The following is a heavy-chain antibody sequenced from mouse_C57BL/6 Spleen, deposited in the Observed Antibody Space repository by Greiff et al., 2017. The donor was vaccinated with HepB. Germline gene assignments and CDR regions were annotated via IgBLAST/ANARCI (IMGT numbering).Heavy chain of an antibody. CDR2: ISDGGSYT. D-gene: IGHD1-1*01. J-gene: IGHJ1*03. CDR1: GFTFSSYA. V-gene: IGHV5-4*01. Sequence: VQLKESGGGLVKPGGSLKLSCAASGFTFSSYAMSWVRQTPEKRLEWVATISDGGSYTYYPDNVKGRFTISRDNAKNNLYLQMSHLKSEDTAMYYCARAEIYYYGSSYRYFDVWGTGTTVTVSS. CDR3: ARAEIYYYGSSYRYFDV.